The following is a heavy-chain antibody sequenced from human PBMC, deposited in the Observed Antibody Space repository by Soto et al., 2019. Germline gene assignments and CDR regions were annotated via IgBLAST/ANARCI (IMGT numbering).Heavy chain of an antibody. J-gene: IGHJ3*02. Sequence: SETLSLTCTVSGGSISSGGYYWSWIRQHPGKGLEWIGYIYYSESTYYNPSLKSRVTISVDTSKNQFSLKLSSVTAADTAVYYCAKDQYYDSRSPDAFDIWGQGTMVTVSS. V-gene: IGHV4-31*03. D-gene: IGHD3-22*01. CDR3: AKDQYYDSRSPDAFDI. CDR1: GGSISSGGYY. CDR2: IYYSEST.